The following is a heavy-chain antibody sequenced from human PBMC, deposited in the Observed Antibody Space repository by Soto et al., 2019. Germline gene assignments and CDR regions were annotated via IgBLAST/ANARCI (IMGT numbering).Heavy chain of an antibody. CDR2: IFYNGST. J-gene: IGHJ5*02. CDR1: GGSISHYN. CDR3: ARSFYP. V-gene: IGHV4-59*01. Sequence: QLQLQESGPGLVKPSETLSLTCTVSGGSISHYNWNWIRQAPGKGMEWIGYIFYNGSTHYNPSLTSRVTISVDLSKNRLSLTPTSVTAADTAVYYCARSFYPWGQGTLVTVSS.